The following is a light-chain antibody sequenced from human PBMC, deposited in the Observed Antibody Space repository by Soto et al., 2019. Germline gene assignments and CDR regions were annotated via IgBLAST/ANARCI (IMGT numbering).Light chain of an antibody. CDR2: GAS. CDR3: QQYGSSGT. CDR1: QSVSNNY. V-gene: IGKV3-20*01. J-gene: IGKJ1*01. Sequence: EIVLTHSPATLSLSPLEIATLSCMASQSVSNNYLAWYQQKPGQAPRLLIYGASNRATGIPDRFSGSGSGTDFTLTISRLEPEDFAVYYCQQYGSSGTFGQGTKVDIK.